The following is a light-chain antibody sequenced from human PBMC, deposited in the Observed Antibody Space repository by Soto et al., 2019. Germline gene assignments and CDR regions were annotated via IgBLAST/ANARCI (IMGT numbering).Light chain of an antibody. CDR3: QQSYSAPPIT. J-gene: IGKJ5*01. Sequence: DIQMTQSPSSLSASVGDRVTITCRASQRISSYLNWYQQIPGKAPKLLIYAASSLQSGVPSRFSGSGSGTDFTLTISSLQPEDFATYYCQQSYSAPPITFGQGTLLEIK. V-gene: IGKV1-39*01. CDR2: AAS. CDR1: QRISSY.